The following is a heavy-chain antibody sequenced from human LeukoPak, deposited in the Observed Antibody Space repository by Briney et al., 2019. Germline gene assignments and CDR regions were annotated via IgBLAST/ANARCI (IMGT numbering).Heavy chain of an antibody. V-gene: IGHV3-30*02. CDR3: ARDHMWGFDH. J-gene: IGHJ4*02. CDR1: GFSFSTYN. D-gene: IGHD1-26*01. Sequence: PGGSLRLSCAASGFSFSTYNMHWARQAPGKGLEWLAFMGSDGTTRYYAESVRGRFTISRDTSKDTLYLQMVSLRPEDTAVYDCARDHMWGFDHWGQGTLVTVPS. CDR2: MGSDGTTR.